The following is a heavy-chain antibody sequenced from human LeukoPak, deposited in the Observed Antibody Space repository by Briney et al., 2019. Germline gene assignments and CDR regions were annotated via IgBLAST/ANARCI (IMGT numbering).Heavy chain of an antibody. Sequence: SETLSFTCAVYGGSFSGYYWTLIRQTPGKGLEWIGEISHTGLTGSNPSLKSRVTIFVDSSKKQFSLRMTSVTAADTGVYYCARVPDITARPCDTWGPGTLVTVSS. CDR3: ARVPDITARPCDT. CDR1: GGSFSGYY. D-gene: IGHD1-1*01. J-gene: IGHJ5*02. CDR2: ISHTGLT. V-gene: IGHV4-34*01.